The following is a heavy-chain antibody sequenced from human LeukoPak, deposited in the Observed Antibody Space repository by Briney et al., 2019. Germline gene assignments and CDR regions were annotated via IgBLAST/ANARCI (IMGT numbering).Heavy chain of an antibody. J-gene: IGHJ5*02. CDR2: IIPIFGTA. V-gene: IGHV1-69*13. CDR3: ARDRGYYYDSSGYYNWFDP. D-gene: IGHD3-22*01. Sequence: ASVKVSCKASGGTFSSYAISWVRQAPGQGLEWMGGIIPIFGTANYAQKFQGRVTITADESTSTAYMELSSLRSEDTAVYYCARDRGYYYDSSGYYNWFDPWGQGTLVTVSS. CDR1: GGTFSSYA.